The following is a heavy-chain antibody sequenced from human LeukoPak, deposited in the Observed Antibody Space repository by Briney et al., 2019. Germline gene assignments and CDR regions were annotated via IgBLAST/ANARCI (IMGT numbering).Heavy chain of an antibody. CDR2: IGTAGDT. V-gene: IGHV3-13*01. CDR1: GFTFSSYD. J-gene: IGHJ6*02. D-gene: IGHD2-15*01. Sequence: GGSLRLSCAASGFTFSSYDMHWVRQATGKGLEGVSAIGTAGDTYYPGSVKGRFTISRENAKNSLYLQMNSLRAGDTAVYYCARAFPSTRYCSGGSCYYYYYGMDVWGQGTTVTVSS. CDR3: ARAFPSTRYCSGGSCYYYYYGMDV.